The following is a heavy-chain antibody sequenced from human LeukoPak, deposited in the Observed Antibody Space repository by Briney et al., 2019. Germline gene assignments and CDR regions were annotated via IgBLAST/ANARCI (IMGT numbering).Heavy chain of an antibody. Sequence: SETLSLTCAVYGGSFSGYYWSWIRQPPGKGLEWIGEINHSGSTNYNPSLKSRVTISVDTSKNQFSLKLSSVTAADTAVYYCASDNEWMTTVTETGNYFDYWGQGTLVTVSS. J-gene: IGHJ4*02. CDR1: GGSFSGYY. CDR2: INHSGST. D-gene: IGHD4-17*01. CDR3: ASDNEWMTTVTETGNYFDY. V-gene: IGHV4-34*01.